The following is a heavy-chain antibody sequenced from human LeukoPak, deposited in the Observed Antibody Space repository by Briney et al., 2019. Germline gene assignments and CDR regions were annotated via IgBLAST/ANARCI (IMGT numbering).Heavy chain of an antibody. V-gene: IGHV2-5*02. CDR3: ARWRATSTIPYSFDY. D-gene: IGHD2-21*01. CDR1: GFLLTTEQVA. J-gene: IGHJ4*02. CDR2: IYWDDAK. Sequence: SGPTLVNPTETLTLTCTFSGFLLTTEQVAVGWIRQSPGKALEWFALIYWDDAKRYSASLKTRVTITKDSSRNQVLLTMTNMDPVDTGSYYCARWRATSTIPYSFDYWGRGILVTVSS.